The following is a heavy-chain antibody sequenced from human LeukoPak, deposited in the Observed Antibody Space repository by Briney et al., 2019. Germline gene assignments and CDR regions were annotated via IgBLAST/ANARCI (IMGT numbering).Heavy chain of an antibody. CDR1: GFTFSDYY. J-gene: IGHJ6*03. Sequence: GRSLRLSCAASGFTFSDYYMAWIRQAPGKGLNWVSYISGSGTITYYADSLKGRFTISRDNAKNSLFLQMDSLRAEDTAVYYCVRILEGYSYYRDAWGKGTTVTVSS. CDR2: ISGSGTIT. CDR3: VRILEGYSYYRDA. V-gene: IGHV3-11*04.